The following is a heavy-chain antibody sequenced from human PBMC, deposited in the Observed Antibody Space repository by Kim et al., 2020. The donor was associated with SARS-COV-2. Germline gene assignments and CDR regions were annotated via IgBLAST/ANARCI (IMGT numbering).Heavy chain of an antibody. D-gene: IGHD6-19*01. CDR2: FDPGDGET. CDR3: ASSSAWGNWFDP. CDR1: GYTLTELS. J-gene: IGHJ5*02. V-gene: IGHV1-24*01. Sequence: ASVKVSCKVSGYTLTELSMHWVRQAPGKGLEWMGGFDPGDGETIYAQKFQGRVTMTEDTSTDTAYMELSSLRSEDTAMYYCASSSAWGNWFDPWGQGTLVTVSS.